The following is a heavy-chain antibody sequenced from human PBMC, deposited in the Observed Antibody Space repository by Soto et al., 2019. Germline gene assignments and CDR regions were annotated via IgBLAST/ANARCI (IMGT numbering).Heavy chain of an antibody. CDR1: GFTFSNYA. V-gene: IGHV3-23*01. CDR2: ITGSGGGT. Sequence: EVQLLESGGGLVQPGGSLRLSCAASGFTFSNYAMTWVRQAPGKGLAWVSVITGSGGGTYFVDSVKGRFTISRDNSKNTVYLQMNSPRAEDTAVYYCANRPLTAAGFDYWGQGTLVTVSS. J-gene: IGHJ4*02. D-gene: IGHD6-13*01. CDR3: ANRPLTAAGFDY.